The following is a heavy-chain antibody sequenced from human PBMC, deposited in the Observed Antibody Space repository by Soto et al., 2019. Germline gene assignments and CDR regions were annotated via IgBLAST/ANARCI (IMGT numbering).Heavy chain of an antibody. CDR1: GFSFSVSS. CDR3: AIEGAGFGQ. J-gene: IGHJ4*02. Sequence: EVQLVESGGGLVQPWGSVRLSCAASGFSFSVSSIHWVRQAPGKGLEWLGRIRSKTYNYATTYSESVKDRFIISRDDSQDTMFLQMSSLRTADTAMYYCAIEGAGFGQWGQGTRVTVSS. V-gene: IGHV3-73*01. CDR2: IRSKTYNYAT. D-gene: IGHD1-26*01.